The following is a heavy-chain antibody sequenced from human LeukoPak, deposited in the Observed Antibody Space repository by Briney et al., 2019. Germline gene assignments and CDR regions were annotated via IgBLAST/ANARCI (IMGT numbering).Heavy chain of an antibody. CDR1: GYTFTSYG. V-gene: IGHV1-18*01. Sequence: ASVKVSCKASGYTFTSYGISWVRQAPGQGLEWMGWISAYNGNTNYAQKLQGRVTMTTDTSTSTAYMELRSLRSDDTAVYYCAGRVLLWFGELLSGVDYWGQGTLVTVSS. D-gene: IGHD3-10*01. CDR3: AGRVLLWFGELLSGVDY. J-gene: IGHJ4*02. CDR2: ISAYNGNT.